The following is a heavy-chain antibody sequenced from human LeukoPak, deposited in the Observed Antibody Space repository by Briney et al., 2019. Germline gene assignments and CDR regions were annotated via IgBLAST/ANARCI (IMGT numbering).Heavy chain of an antibody. CDR3: ARDRGQLGHYYYYYMDV. D-gene: IGHD6-6*01. J-gene: IGHJ6*03. CDR1: GFTFSSYS. V-gene: IGHV3-21*01. CDR2: ISSSSSFI. Sequence: GGSLRLSCAASGFTFSSYSMNWVRQAPGKGLEWVSSISSSSSFINYTDSLKGRFTISRDNAKNSLYLQTNSLRAEDTAVYYCARDRGQLGHYYYYYMDVWGKGTTVTVSS.